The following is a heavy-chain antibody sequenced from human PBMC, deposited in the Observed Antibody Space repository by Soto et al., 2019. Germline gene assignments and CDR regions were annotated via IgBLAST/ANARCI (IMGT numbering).Heavy chain of an antibody. CDR1: GGSFSGYY. D-gene: IGHD2-21*02. Sequence: SETLSLTCAVYGGSFSGYYWTWIRQPPGKGLEWIGEINHSGTINFNPSLKSRLTISLDTSKKHFSLKLSSVTDADTAAYYCARADRTLVTSYSLDVWGQGTTVTVSS. CDR2: INHSGTI. V-gene: IGHV4-34*01. J-gene: IGHJ6*02. CDR3: ARADRTLVTSYSLDV.